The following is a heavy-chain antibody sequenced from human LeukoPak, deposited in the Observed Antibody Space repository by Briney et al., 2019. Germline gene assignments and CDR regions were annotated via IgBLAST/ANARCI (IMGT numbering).Heavy chain of an antibody. CDR3: ARDKRHGYNYLYYFDY. CDR1: GFTFSSYE. D-gene: IGHD5-24*01. J-gene: IGHJ4*02. Sequence: GGSLRLSCAASGFTFSSYEMNWVRQAPGKGLEWVSYISSSDSTIYYADSVKGRFTISRDNAKNSLYLQMNSLRAEDTAVYYCARDKRHGYNYLYYFDYWGQGTLVTVSS. CDR2: ISSSDSTI. V-gene: IGHV3-48*03.